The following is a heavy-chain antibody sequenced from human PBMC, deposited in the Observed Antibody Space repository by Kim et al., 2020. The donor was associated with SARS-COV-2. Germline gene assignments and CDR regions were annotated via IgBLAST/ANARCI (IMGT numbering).Heavy chain of an antibody. CDR1: GGAISTFY. V-gene: IGHV4-59*01. CDR3: ARARIAVAGHYFDY. CDR2: IYDSGNT. D-gene: IGHD6-19*01. Sequence: SETLSLTCTVSGGAISTFYWSWIRQPPGKALEWIGFIYDSGNTKYNPSLNSRVTISGDTSKTRFSLKLTSVTAEDTAVYYCARARIAVAGHYFDYWGQGT. J-gene: IGHJ4*02.